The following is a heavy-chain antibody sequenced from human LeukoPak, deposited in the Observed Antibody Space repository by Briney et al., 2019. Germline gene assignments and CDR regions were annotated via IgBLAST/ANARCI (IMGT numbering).Heavy chain of an antibody. CDR2: ISGSGGST. CDR1: GFTFSSYA. Sequence: GGSLRLSCAASGFTFSSYAMSWVRQAPGKGLEWVSAISGSGGSTYYADSVKGRFTISRDNSKNTLYLQMNSLRAEDTAVYYCAKGDCSSTSCYTGADYYYYGMDVWGQGTTVTVSS. J-gene: IGHJ6*02. V-gene: IGHV3-23*01. D-gene: IGHD2-2*02. CDR3: AKGDCSSTSCYTGADYYYYGMDV.